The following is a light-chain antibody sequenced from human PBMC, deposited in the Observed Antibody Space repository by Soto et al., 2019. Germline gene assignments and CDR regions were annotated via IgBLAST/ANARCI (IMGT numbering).Light chain of an antibody. J-gene: IGKJ1*01. CDR3: QQYNIYPKA. Sequence: DIRMTQSPSTLSASIGDRVTITCRASQSISVWLAWYQQKPGKVPKLLIYMASTLESGVPSRFSGSESGTEFTLTISSLQPDDFATYYYQQYNIYPKAFGQGTKVEIK. CDR2: MAS. CDR1: QSISVW. V-gene: IGKV1-5*03.